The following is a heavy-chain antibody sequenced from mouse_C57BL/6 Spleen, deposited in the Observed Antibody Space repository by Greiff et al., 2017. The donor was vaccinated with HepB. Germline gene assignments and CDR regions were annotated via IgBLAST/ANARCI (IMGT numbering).Heavy chain of an antibody. CDR1: GFTFSDYG. J-gene: IGHJ2*01. CDR2: ISNLAYSI. V-gene: IGHV5-15*01. D-gene: IGHD1-1*01. CDR3: ARGGYGSYYFDY. Sequence: EVMLVESGGGLVQPGGSLKLSCAASGFTFSDYGMAWVRQAPRKGPEWVAFISNLAYSIYYADTVTGRFTISRENAKNTLYLEMSSLRSEDTAMYYCARGGYGSYYFDYWGQGTTLTVSS.